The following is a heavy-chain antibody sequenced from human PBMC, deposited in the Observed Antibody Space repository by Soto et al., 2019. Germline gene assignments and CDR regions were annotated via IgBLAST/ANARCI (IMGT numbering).Heavy chain of an antibody. Sequence: GGSLKFSCAASGLPFVDYAMNGVRQVPGKGLEWVSGINWNSGSIGYGDSVKGRFAISRDNAKNSLHLQMNSLSAEDTAFYYCVKDESINWYSGHFRHWGQGTLVTVSS. CDR1: GLPFVDYA. CDR3: VKDESINWYSGHFRH. V-gene: IGHV3-9*01. J-gene: IGHJ1*01. D-gene: IGHD6-13*01. CDR2: INWNSGSI.